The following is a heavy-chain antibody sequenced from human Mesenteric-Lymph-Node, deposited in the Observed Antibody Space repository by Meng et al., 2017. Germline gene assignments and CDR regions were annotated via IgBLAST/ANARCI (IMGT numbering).Heavy chain of an antibody. CDR2: IHDSGSA. Sequence: QESAPGLVKSSHPLSPTCTGSVGSISSGGYYWSWIRQHPGKGLEWIGYIHDSGSAYYNPSLKSRFTISADTSKNQFSLKLSSVTAADTAVYYCARASYGSGSPLGQSWFDPWGQGTLVTVSS. J-gene: IGHJ5*02. CDR3: ARASYGSGSPLGQSWFDP. V-gene: IGHV4-31*03. CDR1: VGSISSGGYY. D-gene: IGHD3-10*01.